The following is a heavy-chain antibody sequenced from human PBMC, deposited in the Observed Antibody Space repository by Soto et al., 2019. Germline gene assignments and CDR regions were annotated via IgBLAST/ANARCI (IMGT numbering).Heavy chain of an antibody. CDR3: ARRKGPRGYDITNFGGWFDP. D-gene: IGHD3-16*01. J-gene: IGHJ5*02. V-gene: IGHV4-34*01. CDR2: ITHSGST. Sequence: QVQLQQWGAGLLKPSETLPLTCAVYGGSFSGYYWTWIRQPPGKGLEWIGEITHSGSTKYNPALRSGGTMSVDTSKDQFSRKLTSVTAADTAVYYSARRKGPRGYDITNFGGWFDPWGQGTLVTVSS. CDR1: GGSFSGYY.